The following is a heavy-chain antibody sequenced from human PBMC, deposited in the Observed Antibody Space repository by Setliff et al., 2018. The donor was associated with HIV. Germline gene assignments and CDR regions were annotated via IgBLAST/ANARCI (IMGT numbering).Heavy chain of an antibody. Sequence: GGSLRLSCSASGFSFSRFSMSWVRQAPGKGLEWISYINNVNTTIYYADSVKGRFTTSRDNAKKSLYLQMNSLGVEDTAVYYCAIASGYDFIGPDYWGQGTLVTVS. D-gene: IGHD5-12*01. CDR2: INNVNTTI. V-gene: IGHV3-48*01. J-gene: IGHJ4*02. CDR1: GFSFSRFS. CDR3: AIASGYDFIGPDY.